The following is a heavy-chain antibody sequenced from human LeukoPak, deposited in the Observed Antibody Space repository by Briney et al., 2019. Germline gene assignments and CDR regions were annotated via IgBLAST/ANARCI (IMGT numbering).Heavy chain of an antibody. D-gene: IGHD3-10*01. CDR1: GFTFSSYS. CDR3: ARESGITMLRGAHTP. Sequence: GGSLRLSCAASGFTFSSYSMNWVRQAPGKGLEWVSSISSSSSYIYYADSVKGRFTISRDNAKNSLYLQVNSLRAEDTAVYYCARESGITMLRGAHTPWGQGILVTVSS. V-gene: IGHV3-21*01. J-gene: IGHJ5*02. CDR2: ISSSSSYI.